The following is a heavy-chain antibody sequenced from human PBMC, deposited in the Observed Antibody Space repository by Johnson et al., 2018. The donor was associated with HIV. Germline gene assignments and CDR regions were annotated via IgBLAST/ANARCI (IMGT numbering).Heavy chain of an antibody. CDR1: GFTFDDYG. J-gene: IGHJ3*02. Sequence: VQLLESGGGVVRPGGSLRLSCATSGFTFDDYGMSWVRQAPGKGLEWVSGMNWNGGSTGYADSVKGRFTISRDNSKNTLYLQMNSLRAEDTAVYYCAKWQYDSSSKEVVRDDAFDIWGQGTLVTVSS. CDR2: MNWNGGST. V-gene: IGHV3-20*04. CDR3: AKWQYDSSSKEVVRDDAFDI. D-gene: IGHD6-6*01.